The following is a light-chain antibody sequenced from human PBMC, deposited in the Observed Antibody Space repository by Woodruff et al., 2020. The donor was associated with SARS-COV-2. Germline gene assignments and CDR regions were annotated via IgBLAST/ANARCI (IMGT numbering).Light chain of an antibody. Sequence: RVTITCRASQSISAWLAWYQQKPGKAPKLLIYKASSLQSGVPSRFSGSGSGTEFTLTIRSLQPEDFATYYCQQYKSYSRTFGQGTKVE. CDR1: QSISAW. J-gene: IGKJ1*01. V-gene: IGKV1-5*03. CDR3: QQYKSYSRT. CDR2: KAS.